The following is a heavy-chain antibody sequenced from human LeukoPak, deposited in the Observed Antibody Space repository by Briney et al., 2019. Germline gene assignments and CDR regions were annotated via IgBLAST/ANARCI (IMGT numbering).Heavy chain of an antibody. Sequence: GGSLRLSCAASGFTFSSYAMSWVRQAPGKGLEWLSTIGGGGENTYYADSVRGRFAISRDNSKNTVYLQMKSLRAEDTAVYFCAKVLTGSQDYWGQGTLVTVSS. CDR2: IGGGGENT. V-gene: IGHV3-23*01. CDR1: GFTFSSYA. J-gene: IGHJ4*02. CDR3: AKVLTGSQDY. D-gene: IGHD7-27*01.